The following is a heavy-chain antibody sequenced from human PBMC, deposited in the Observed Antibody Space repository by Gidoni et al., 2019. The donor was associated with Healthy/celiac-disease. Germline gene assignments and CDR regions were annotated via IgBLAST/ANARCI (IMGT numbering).Heavy chain of an antibody. CDR3: ARFTMVSCSGGSCLPMYYFDY. J-gene: IGHJ4*02. CDR1: GGSISSSSSS. Sequence: QLQLQESGPGLVKPSETLSITCTVSGGSISSSSSSWGWLRQPPGKGLKWMGSIYSRGSTYYNPSLKSRVTISVDTSKNQFSLKLSSVTAADTAVYYCARFTMVSCSGGSCLPMYYFDYWGQGTLATVSS. D-gene: IGHD2-15*01. V-gene: IGHV4-39*01. CDR2: IYSRGST.